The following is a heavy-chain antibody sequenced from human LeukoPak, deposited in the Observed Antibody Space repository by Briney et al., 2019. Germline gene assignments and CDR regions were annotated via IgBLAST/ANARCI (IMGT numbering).Heavy chain of an antibody. D-gene: IGHD5/OR15-5a*01. CDR1: GFTFSNYA. Sequence: GRSLRLSCATSGFTFSNYAIHWVRQAPGKGLEWVADISFDGDNEYYADSVRGRFMIARDNSKNTVYLQMNSLEDTAVYYCAREPSGNFGQLVSSAEYFQHWGQGTRVTVSS. V-gene: IGHV3-30-3*01. CDR2: ISFDGDNE. CDR3: AREPSGNFGQLVSSAEYFQH. J-gene: IGHJ1*01.